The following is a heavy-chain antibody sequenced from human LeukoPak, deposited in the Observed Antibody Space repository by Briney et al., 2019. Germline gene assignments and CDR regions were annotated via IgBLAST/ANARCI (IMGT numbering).Heavy chain of an antibody. CDR2: FISSSSYI. Sequence: GGSRILSCAASGFTFSSYSMNWVRQAPGKGLEWVSSFISSSSYIYYADSVKGRFTISRGNAKNSLYLQVNSLRAEDTAVYYCAREVVATIDYYYYGMDVWGQGTTVTVSS. D-gene: IGHD5-12*01. J-gene: IGHJ6*02. CDR1: GFTFSSYS. V-gene: IGHV3-21*01. CDR3: AREVVATIDYYYYGMDV.